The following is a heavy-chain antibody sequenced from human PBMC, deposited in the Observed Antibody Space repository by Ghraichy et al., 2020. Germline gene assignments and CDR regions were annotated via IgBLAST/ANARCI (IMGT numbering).Heavy chain of an antibody. Sequence: SETLSLTCTVSGGSISSYYWSWIRQPPGKGLEWIGYIYTSGSTNYNPSLKSRVTISVDTSKNQFSLKLSSVTAADTAVYYCARHGKGRGYSSSWYGWEQWLPQSTLFDYWGQGTLVTVSS. CDR3: ARHGKGRGYSSSWYGWEQWLPQSTLFDY. V-gene: IGHV4-4*09. CDR1: GGSISSYY. CDR2: IYTSGST. J-gene: IGHJ4*02. D-gene: IGHD6-13*01.